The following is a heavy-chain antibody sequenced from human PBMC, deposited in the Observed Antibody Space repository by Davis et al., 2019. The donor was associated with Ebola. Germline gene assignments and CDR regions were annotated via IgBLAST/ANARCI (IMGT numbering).Heavy chain of an antibody. D-gene: IGHD1-1*01. CDR3: ARNLGGNDYYNYYGLDA. Sequence: AASVKVSCKASGYTFTNYYMHWVRQAPGQGLEWMGMINPNDGRTIYAQKFQGRVTITRDTFATTYYMELNSLTSEDTAVYYCARNLGGNDYYNYYGLDAWGQGTTVTVSS. CDR1: GYTFTNYY. CDR2: INPNDGRT. J-gene: IGHJ6*02. V-gene: IGHV1-46*01.